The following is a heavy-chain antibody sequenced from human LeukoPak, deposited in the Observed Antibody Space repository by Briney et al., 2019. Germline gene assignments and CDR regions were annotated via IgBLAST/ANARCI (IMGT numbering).Heavy chain of an antibody. D-gene: IGHD3-10*01. CDR1: GFIFSNYA. CDR3: AKRDMVRGVK. Sequence: AGGSLRLSCAASGFIFSNYAMNWVRQAPGKGLGWVSAISGSGGSTYYADSVKGRFTISRDNSKNTLYLQMNSLRAEDTAVYYCAKRDMVRGVKWGQGTLVTVSS. V-gene: IGHV3-23*01. CDR2: ISGSGGST. J-gene: IGHJ4*02.